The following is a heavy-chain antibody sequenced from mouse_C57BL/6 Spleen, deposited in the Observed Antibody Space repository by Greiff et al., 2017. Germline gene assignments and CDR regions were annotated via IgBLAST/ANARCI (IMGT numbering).Heavy chain of an antibody. CDR1: GYTFTSYW. J-gene: IGHJ3*01. CDR3: ASHYDGASWFAY. CDR2: IDPSDSYT. D-gene: IGHD1-2*01. Sequence: VKLQQPGAELVMPGASVKLSCKASGYTFTSYWMHWVKQRPGQGLEWIGEIDPSDSYTNYNQKFKGKATLTVDKSSSTAYMQLSSLTSEDAAVYYCASHYDGASWFAYWGQGTLVTVSA. V-gene: IGHV1-69*01.